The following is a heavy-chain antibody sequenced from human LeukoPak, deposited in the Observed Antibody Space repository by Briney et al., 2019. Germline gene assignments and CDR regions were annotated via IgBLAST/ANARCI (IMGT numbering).Heavy chain of an antibody. Sequence: ASVKVSCKVSGYTFTDYYMHWVQQAPGKGLEWMGFVDPEDGETIYAEKFQGRVTITADTSTDTAYMELSSLRSEDTAVYYCAIGTNFDYWGQGTLVTVSS. V-gene: IGHV1-69-2*01. CDR1: GYTFTDYY. CDR2: VDPEDGET. J-gene: IGHJ4*02. CDR3: AIGTNFDY.